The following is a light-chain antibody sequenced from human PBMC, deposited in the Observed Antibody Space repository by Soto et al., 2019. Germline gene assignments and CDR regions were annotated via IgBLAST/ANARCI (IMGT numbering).Light chain of an antibody. J-gene: IGKJ1*01. CDR1: QSVSTN. Sequence: EIVMTQSPATLDVSAGEGDTVACRASQSVSTNVGWYQQKPGQAPRLLIYGASTRATGIPARFSGSGSGTEFTLTLRSLQSEDFAVYYCQQYNNWPRTFGQGTKVDIK. V-gene: IGKV3-15*01. CDR3: QQYNNWPRT. CDR2: GAS.